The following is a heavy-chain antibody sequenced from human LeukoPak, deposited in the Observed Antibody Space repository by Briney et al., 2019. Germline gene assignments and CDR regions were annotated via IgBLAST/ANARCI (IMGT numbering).Heavy chain of an antibody. V-gene: IGHV4-59*01. CDR2: IYHSGST. J-gene: IGHJ1*01. D-gene: IGHD5-12*01. CDR1: GGSISSYY. Sequence: KPSETLSLTCTVSGGSISSYYWSWIRQPPGKGLEWIGYIYHSGSTKYSPSLKSRVAISVDTSKNQFSLKLSSVTAADTAVYYCARDGYSGNDGLWGQGTLVTVSS. CDR3: ARDGYSGNDGL.